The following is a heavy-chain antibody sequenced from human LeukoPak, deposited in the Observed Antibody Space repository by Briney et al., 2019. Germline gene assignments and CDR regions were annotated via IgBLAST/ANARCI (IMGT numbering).Heavy chain of an antibody. CDR3: ARDYGDEMFHWFLDL. D-gene: IGHD4-17*01. J-gene: IGHJ2*01. CDR2: IYYSGST. V-gene: IGHV4-31*03. CDR1: GGSISSAGYY. Sequence: PSQTLSLTCTVSGGSISSAGYYWSWIRQHPEKGLEWIGYIYYSGSTHYNPSLKSRVTISVDTSKSQFSLKLSSVTAADTAVYYCARDYGDEMFHWFLDLWGRGTLVTVSS.